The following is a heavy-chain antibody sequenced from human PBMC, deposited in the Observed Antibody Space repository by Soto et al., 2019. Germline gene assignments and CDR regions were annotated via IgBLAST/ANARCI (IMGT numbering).Heavy chain of an antibody. CDR2: ISGSGGST. V-gene: IGHV3-23*01. CDR3: AKPSYDFWSGYSWATDY. CDR1: GFTFSSYA. Sequence: PGGSLRLSCAASGFTFSSYAMSWVRQAPGKGLERVSAISGSGGSTYYADSVKGRFTISRDNSKNTLYLQMNSLRAEDTAVYYCAKPSYDFWSGYSWATDYWGQGTLVTVSS. D-gene: IGHD3-3*01. J-gene: IGHJ4*02.